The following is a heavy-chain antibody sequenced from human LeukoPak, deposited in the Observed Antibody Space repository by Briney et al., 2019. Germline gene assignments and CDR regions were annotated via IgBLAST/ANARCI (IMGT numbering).Heavy chain of an antibody. CDR1: GYTFTSYY. CDR3: ARGSVSYFGGATEYFDY. D-gene: IGHD1-26*01. CDR2: INTSGGST. V-gene: IGHV1-46*03. Sequence: ASVKVSCKASGYTFTSYYMHWVRQAPGQGLEWMGIINTSGGSTSYAQKFQGRVTMTRDTSTSTVYMELSSLRSEDTAVYCCARGSVSYFGGATEYFDYWGQGTLVTVSS. J-gene: IGHJ4*02.